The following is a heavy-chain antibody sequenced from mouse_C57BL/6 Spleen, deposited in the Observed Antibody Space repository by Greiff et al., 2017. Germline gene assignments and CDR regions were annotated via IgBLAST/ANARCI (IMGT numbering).Heavy chain of an antibody. J-gene: IGHJ2*01. CDR3: ARETPYYYGSSPYYFDY. CDR2: INYDGSST. D-gene: IGHD1-1*01. Sequence: EVQRVESEGGLVQPGSSMKLSCTASGFTFSDYYMAWVRQVPEKGLEWVANINYDGSSTYYLDSLKSRFIISRDNAKNILYLQMSSLKSEDTATYYCARETPYYYGSSPYYFDYWGQGTTLTVSS. CDR1: GFTFSDYY. V-gene: IGHV5-16*01.